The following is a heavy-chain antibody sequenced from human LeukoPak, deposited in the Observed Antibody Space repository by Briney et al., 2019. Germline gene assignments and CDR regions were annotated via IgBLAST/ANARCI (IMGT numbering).Heavy chain of an antibody. D-gene: IGHD3-10*01. V-gene: IGHV3-23*01. CDR1: GFTFSSYA. CDR2: ISGSGGST. J-gene: IGHJ5*02. Sequence: PGGSLRLSCAASGFTFSSYAMSWVRQAPGKGREWVSAISGSGGSTYYADSVKGRFTISRDNSKNTLYLQMNSLRAEDTAVYYCAKDEGATGWFGSPGNWFDPWGQGTLVTVSS. CDR3: AKDEGATGWFGSPGNWFDP.